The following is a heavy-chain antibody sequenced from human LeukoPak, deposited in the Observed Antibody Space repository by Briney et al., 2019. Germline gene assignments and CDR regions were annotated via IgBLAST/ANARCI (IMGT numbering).Heavy chain of an antibody. Sequence: GGSLRLSCAASGFTFSNNWMSWVRQAPGKGLEWVANINTDGSDSNYADSVRGRFTLPRHNPKNSQYLQVNRLRAEDTAVYYCAKDLHWNHLDYWGQGTLVTVSS. CDR1: GFTFSNNW. CDR3: AKDLHWNHLDY. D-gene: IGHD1-1*01. V-gene: IGHV3-7*05. CDR2: INTDGSDS. J-gene: IGHJ4*02.